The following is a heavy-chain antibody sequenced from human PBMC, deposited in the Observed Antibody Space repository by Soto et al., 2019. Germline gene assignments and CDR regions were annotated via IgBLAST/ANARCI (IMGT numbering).Heavy chain of an antibody. CDR1: GFTFSSYW. D-gene: IGHD4-17*01. CDR2: INSDGSST. Sequence: GGSLRLSCAASGFTFSSYWMHWVRQAPGKGLVWVSRINSDGSSTNYADSVKGRFTISRDNAKNTLYLQMNSLRAEDTAVYYCARANYGDYGIDYWGQGTLVTVSS. V-gene: IGHV3-74*01. CDR3: ARANYGDYGIDY. J-gene: IGHJ4*02.